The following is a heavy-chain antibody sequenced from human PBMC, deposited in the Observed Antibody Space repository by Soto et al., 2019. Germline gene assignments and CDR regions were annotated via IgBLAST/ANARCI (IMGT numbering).Heavy chain of an antibody. J-gene: IGHJ5*02. CDR1: GFTFSSYW. Sequence: GSLRLSCAASGFTFSSYWMHWVRQAPGKGLVWVSRINSDGSSTSYADSVKGRFTISRDNAKNTLYLKMNSLIAEDTVVYYCAREALYCSSTSCYRSARGNWFDP. CDR3: AREALYCSSTSCYRSARGNWFDP. D-gene: IGHD2-2*01. CDR2: INSDGSST. V-gene: IGHV3-74*01.